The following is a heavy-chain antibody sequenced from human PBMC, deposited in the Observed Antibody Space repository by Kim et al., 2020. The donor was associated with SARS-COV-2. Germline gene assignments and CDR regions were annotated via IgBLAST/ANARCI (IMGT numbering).Heavy chain of an antibody. J-gene: IGHJ4*01. CDR2: VFYSGRT. Sequence: SETLSLTCTVSGGSISSRTFYWGWIRQSPGTGLEWIGSVFYSGRTKYNPSLKSRVTISVDTSRNQFSLNLGTVTAADTAAYYCSSRYSGRNFFDYWG. CDR3: SSRYSGRNFFDY. V-gene: IGHV4-39*01. CDR1: GGSISSRTFY. D-gene: IGHD1-26*01.